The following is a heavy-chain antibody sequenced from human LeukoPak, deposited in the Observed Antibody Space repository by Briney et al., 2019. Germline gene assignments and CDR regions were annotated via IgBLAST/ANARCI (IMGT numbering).Heavy chain of an antibody. Sequence: SETLSLTCTVSSGSINSYYWGWVRQPAGRGLEWIGRIYTTGKTDYNPSLKTRLTFSVDTSKNQFSFNLRSVTAADTALYYCASDGYTASNYFLDCGSQGPLVAVS. CDR1: SGSINSYY. D-gene: IGHD3-16*02. CDR3: ASDGYTASNYFLDC. V-gene: IGHV4-4*07. CDR2: IYTTGKT. J-gene: IGHJ4*02.